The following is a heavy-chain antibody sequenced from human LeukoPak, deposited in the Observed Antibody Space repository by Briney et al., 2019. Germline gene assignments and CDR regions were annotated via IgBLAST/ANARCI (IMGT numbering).Heavy chain of an antibody. CDR3: ARQLHSLDDYGGFDY. J-gene: IGHJ4*02. Sequence: KTGGSLRLSCAASGFTFSSYSMNWVRQAPGKGLEWVSSISSSSSYIYYADSVKGRFTISRDNAKNSLYLQMNSLRAEDTAVYYCARQLHSLDDYGGFDYWGQGTLVTVSS. CDR1: GFTFSSYS. D-gene: IGHD4-23*01. CDR2: ISSSSSYI. V-gene: IGHV3-21*01.